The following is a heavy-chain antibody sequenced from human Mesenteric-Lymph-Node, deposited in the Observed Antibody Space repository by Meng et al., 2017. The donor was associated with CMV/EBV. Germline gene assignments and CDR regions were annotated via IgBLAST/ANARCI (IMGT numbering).Heavy chain of an antibody. CDR1: GFTFSSYS. CDR3: APIGGTNRYYYYGMDV. V-gene: IGHV3-48*04. J-gene: IGHJ6*02. D-gene: IGHD1/OR15-1a*01. Sequence: GESLKISCAASGFTFSSYSMNWARQAPGKGLEWVSYISSSSSTIYYADSVKGRFTISRDNAKNSLYLQMNSLRAEDTAVYYCAPIGGTNRYYYYGMDVWGQGTTVTVSS. CDR2: ISSSSSTI.